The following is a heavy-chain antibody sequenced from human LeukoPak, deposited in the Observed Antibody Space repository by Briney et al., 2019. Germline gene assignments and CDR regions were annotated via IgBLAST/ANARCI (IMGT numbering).Heavy chain of an antibody. V-gene: IGHV1-18*01. CDR3: ARALTIFGVVTPMGY. D-gene: IGHD3-3*01. Sequence: ASVKVSCKASGYTFTSYGISWVRQAPGQGLEWMGWISAYNGNTNYAQKLQGRVTMTTDTSTSTAYMELRSLRSDDTAVYYCARALTIFGVVTPMGYWGQGTLVTVSS. CDR1: GYTFTSYG. CDR2: ISAYNGNT. J-gene: IGHJ4*02.